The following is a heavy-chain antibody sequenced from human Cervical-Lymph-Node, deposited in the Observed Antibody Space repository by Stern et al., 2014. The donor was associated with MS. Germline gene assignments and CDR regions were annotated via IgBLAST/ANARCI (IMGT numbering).Heavy chain of an antibody. V-gene: IGHV3-74*02. D-gene: IGHD3-16*01. Sequence: VQLVQSGGGLVQPGGSLRISCAASGFSFSDYWMHWVRQFPGKGRFWVSQINRDGSGTSYEDCLKGRFSISRDNTKNRLYLRMTSLRAEDTAVYYWARGVGDYWGQGARFTVSS. CDR1: GFSFSDYW. J-gene: IGHJ4*02. CDR2: INRDGSGT. CDR3: ARGVGDY.